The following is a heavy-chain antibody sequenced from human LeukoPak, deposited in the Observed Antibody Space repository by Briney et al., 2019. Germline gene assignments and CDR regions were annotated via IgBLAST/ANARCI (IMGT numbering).Heavy chain of an antibody. CDR2: IYYSGST. CDR1: GGSISSYY. CDR3: ARGKNGSGGIDY. J-gene: IGHJ4*02. D-gene: IGHD2-15*01. V-gene: IGHV4-59*01. Sequence: PSETLSLTCTVSGGSISSYYWSWIRQPPGKGLEWIGYIYYSGSTNYNPSLKSRVTISVDTSQNQFSLKLSSVTAADTAVYYCARGKNGSGGIDYWGQGTLVTVSS.